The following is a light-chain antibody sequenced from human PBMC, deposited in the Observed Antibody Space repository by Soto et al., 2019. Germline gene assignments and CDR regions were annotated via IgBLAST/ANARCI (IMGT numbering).Light chain of an antibody. CDR2: KAS. Sequence: DIQMTQSPSTLSGSVGDRVTITCRASQTISSWLAWYQQKPGKAPKLLIYKASTLKSGVPSRFSGSGSGTEFTLTISSLQPDDFATYYCKQYNSYSEAFGQGTTVELK. CDR1: QTISSW. CDR3: KQYNSYSEA. J-gene: IGKJ1*01. V-gene: IGKV1-5*03.